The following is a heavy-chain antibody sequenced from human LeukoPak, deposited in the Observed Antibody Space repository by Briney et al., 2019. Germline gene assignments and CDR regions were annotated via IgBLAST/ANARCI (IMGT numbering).Heavy chain of an antibody. CDR3: ARGLGYSSSWYVRDY. J-gene: IGHJ4*02. CDR1: GYTFTSYD. V-gene: IGHV1-8*01. Sequence: ASVKVSCKASGYTFTSYDINWVRQATGQGLEWMGWMNPNSGNTGYAQKFQGRATMTRNTSISTAYMELSSLRSEDTAVYYCARGLGYSSSWYVRDYWGQGTLVTVSS. CDR2: MNPNSGNT. D-gene: IGHD6-13*01.